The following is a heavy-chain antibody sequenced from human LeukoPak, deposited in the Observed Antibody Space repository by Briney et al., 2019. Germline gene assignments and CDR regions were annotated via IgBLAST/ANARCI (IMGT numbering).Heavy chain of an antibody. CDR2: ISSSGSTI. V-gene: IGHV3-48*03. CDR3: ARGGFTDAFDI. CDR1: RFTFSSYE. Sequence: AGGSLRLSCAASRFTFSSYEMNWVRQAPGKGLEWVSYISSSGSTIYYADSVKGRFTISRDNAKNSLYLQMNSLRAEDTAVYYCARGGFTDAFDIWGQGTMVTVSS. J-gene: IGHJ3*02. D-gene: IGHD3-16*01.